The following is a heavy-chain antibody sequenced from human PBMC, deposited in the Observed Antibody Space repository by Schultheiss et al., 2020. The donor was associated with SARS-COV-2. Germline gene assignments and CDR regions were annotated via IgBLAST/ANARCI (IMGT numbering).Heavy chain of an antibody. CDR3: AREITGGDLYWYFDL. V-gene: IGHV5-10-1*01. Sequence: GESLKISCTDSGYSFTNYWISWVRQIPGKGLEWMGRIDPSDSYTDYSPSFQGHVTISADKSISTAYLQWNSLKASDTAMYYCAREITGGDLYWYFDLWGRGTLVTVSS. CDR2: IDPSDSYT. D-gene: IGHD2-21*02. J-gene: IGHJ2*01. CDR1: GYSFTNYW.